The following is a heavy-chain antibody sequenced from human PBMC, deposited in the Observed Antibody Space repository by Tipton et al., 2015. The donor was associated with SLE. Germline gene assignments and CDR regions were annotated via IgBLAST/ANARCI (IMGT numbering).Heavy chain of an antibody. V-gene: IGHV4-34*01. CDR3: ARGLGVVVAVAFDI. D-gene: IGHD2-15*01. Sequence: LRLSCAVYGGSFSGYYWSWIRQPPGKGLEWIGEINYSGSTNYNPSLKSRVTISVDTSKNQFSLKLSSVTAADTAVYYCARGLGVVVAVAFDIWGQGTMVTVSS. CDR2: INYSGST. J-gene: IGHJ3*02. CDR1: GGSFSGYY.